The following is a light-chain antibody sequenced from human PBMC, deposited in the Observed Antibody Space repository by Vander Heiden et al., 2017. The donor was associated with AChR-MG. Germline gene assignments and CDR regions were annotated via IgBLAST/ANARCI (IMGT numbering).Light chain of an antibody. CDR1: SLRKYF. CDR2: GKN. J-gene: IGLJ2*01. V-gene: IGLV3-19*01. CDR3: KSLDSSGKT. Sequence: SSALTQDLAVSVALGPTVRITWQEKSLRKYFANWYQQKPGQAHIVVSYGKNNRPAGIPDRFAGSSAGNTASWTITEAQAEDEADYYCKSLDSSGKTFGGGTKLTVL.